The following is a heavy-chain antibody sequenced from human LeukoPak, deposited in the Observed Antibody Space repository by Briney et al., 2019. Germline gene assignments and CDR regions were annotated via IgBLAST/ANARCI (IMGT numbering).Heavy chain of an antibody. CDR3: ARLGVAGTRLGAFDI. D-gene: IGHD6-19*01. CDR2: IYYSGST. V-gene: IGHV4-59*08. Sequence: SETLSFTCTVSGGSISSYYWSWIRHPPGTALAWFGYIYYSGSTNYNPSLKSRVTISVDTSKNQFSLKLSSVTAADTAVYYCARLGVAGTRLGAFDIWGQGTMVTVSS. J-gene: IGHJ3*02. CDR1: GGSISSYY.